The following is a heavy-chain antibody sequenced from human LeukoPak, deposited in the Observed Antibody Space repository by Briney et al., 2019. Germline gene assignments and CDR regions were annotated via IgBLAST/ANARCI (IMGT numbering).Heavy chain of an antibody. CDR1: GYTFTGYY. J-gene: IGHJ4*02. V-gene: IGHV1-18*04. CDR2: ISAYNGNT. CDR3: ARDRMDVWGSYRYAFDY. Sequence: GASVKVSCKASGYTFTGYYMHWVRQAPGQGLEWMGWISAYNGNTNYAQKLQGRVTMTTDTSTSTAYMELRSLRSDDTAVYYCARDRMDVWGSYRYAFDYWGQGTLVTVSS. D-gene: IGHD3-16*02.